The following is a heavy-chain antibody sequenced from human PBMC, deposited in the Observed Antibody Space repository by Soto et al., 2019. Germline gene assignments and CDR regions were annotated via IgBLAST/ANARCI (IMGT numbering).Heavy chain of an antibody. V-gene: IGHV2-5*02. CDR3: AHSNPAGLTRGVDRYFDY. J-gene: IGHJ4*02. CDR2: IYWDDDK. Sequence: QITLKESGPTLVKPTQTLTLTCTFSGFSLSTSGVGVGWIRQPPGKALEWLALIYWDDDKRYSPSLKSRLTITKDXXQXQXXLTMTNMDPVDTATYYCAHSNPAGLTRGVDRYFDYWGQGTLVTVSS. D-gene: IGHD3-10*01. CDR1: GFSLSTSGVG.